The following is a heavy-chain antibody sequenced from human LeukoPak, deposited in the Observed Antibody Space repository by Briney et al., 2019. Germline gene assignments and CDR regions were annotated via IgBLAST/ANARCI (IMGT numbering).Heavy chain of an antibody. V-gene: IGHV5-51*01. J-gene: IGHJ4*02. Sequence: GESLNISCKASGYIFADYWIGWVRHVAGKGLEWLGSINPGDSRITHSPSFQGQVTLSADKSITTAYLQWNNLQASDTAIYYCARHFDSSWLAYWGQGTLVTVSS. CDR3: ARHFDSSWLAY. CDR2: INPGDSRI. CDR1: GYIFADYW. D-gene: IGHD6-13*01.